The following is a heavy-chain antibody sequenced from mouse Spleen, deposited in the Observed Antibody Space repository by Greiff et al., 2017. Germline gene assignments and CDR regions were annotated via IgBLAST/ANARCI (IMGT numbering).Heavy chain of an antibody. J-gene: IGHJ1*01. V-gene: IGHV1-66*01. D-gene: IGHD5-2*01. CDR2: IYPGSGNT. Sequence: QVQLQQSGPELVKPGASVKISCKASGYSFTSYYIHWVKQRPGQGLEWIGWIYPGSGNTKYNEKFKGKATLTADTSSSTAYMQLSSLTSEDSAVYYCARDRNTGAGYFDVWGAGTTVTVSS. CDR1: GYSFTSYY. CDR3: ARDRNTGAGYFDV.